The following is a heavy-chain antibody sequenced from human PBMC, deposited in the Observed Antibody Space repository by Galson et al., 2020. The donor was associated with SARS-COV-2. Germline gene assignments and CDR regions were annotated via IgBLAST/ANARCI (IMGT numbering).Heavy chain of an antibody. Sequence: SGHTVAKPTHTCSLTCTFPLLSLSTIGRRRSWNHKPAVKALVRLSCADCGDDKFYSTSLKTRLTISKDTSKNQVVLTMTNMDPVDTATYYCARANYDILSGYQGAYGYWRRGTL. CDR3: ARANYDILSGYQGAYGY. J-gene: IGHJ4*02. CDR1: LLSLSTIGRR. V-gene: IGHV2-70*04. CDR2: ADCGDDK. D-gene: IGHD3-9*01.